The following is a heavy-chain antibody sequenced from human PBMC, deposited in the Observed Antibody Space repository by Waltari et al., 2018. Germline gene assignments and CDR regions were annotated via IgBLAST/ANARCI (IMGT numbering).Heavy chain of an antibody. CDR3: TSPPTY. V-gene: IGHV3-53*01. CDR2: VYPAGNT. Sequence: EVQLLESRGGLIQPGGSLRLSCAVSGFNVGSNYMSWVRQSPGNGLEWVSFVYPAGNTYYADSVKGRFTISRDSSDNTFSLQMNNLKVEDTAVYYCTSPPTYWGQGTQVTVSS. J-gene: IGHJ4*02. CDR1: GFNVGSNY.